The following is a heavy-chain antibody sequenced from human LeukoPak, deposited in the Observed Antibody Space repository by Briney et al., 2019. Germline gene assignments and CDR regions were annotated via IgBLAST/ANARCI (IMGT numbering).Heavy chain of an antibody. V-gene: IGHV3-7*03. CDR3: AKEQMMYSSSPFDY. CDR2: IKQDGSEK. D-gene: IGHD6-19*01. J-gene: IGHJ4*02. Sequence: GSLRLSCAASGFTFSSYWMSWVRQAPGKGLEWVANIKQDGSEKYYVDSVKGRFTISRDNAKNTLYLQMNSLRAEDTAVYFCAKEQMMYSSSPFDYWGQGTLVTVSA. CDR1: GFTFSSYW.